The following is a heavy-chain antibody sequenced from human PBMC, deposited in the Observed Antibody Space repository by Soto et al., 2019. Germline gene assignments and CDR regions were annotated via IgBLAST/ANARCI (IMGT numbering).Heavy chain of an antibody. V-gene: IGHV4-59*01. CDR2: RYYSGTT. CDR1: GGSMRNYY. D-gene: IGHD3-3*01. CDR3: ARGPARSGYYTWFDP. Sequence: QVLLQESGPGLVKPSETLSLTCSVSGGSMRNYYWIWIRQPPGKGLEWIGYRYYSGTTNYNPSLKRRVTISEYTSKNQFSLELKSVTAADTAVYYCARGPARSGYYTWFDPWGQGVLVTVSS. J-gene: IGHJ5*02.